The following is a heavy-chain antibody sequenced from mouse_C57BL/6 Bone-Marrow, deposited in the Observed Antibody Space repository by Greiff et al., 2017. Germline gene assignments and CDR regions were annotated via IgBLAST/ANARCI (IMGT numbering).Heavy chain of an antibody. J-gene: IGHJ2*01. D-gene: IGHD2-12*01. CDR3: ARGVYYSGDLDY. Sequence: QVQLQQPGAELVMPGASVKLSCKASGYTFTSYWMHWVKQRPGQGLEWIGEIDPSASYTNYNQKFKGKSTLTVDKSSSTAYMQLSSLTSEDSAVYYCARGVYYSGDLDYWGQGTTLTVSS. V-gene: IGHV1-69*01. CDR2: IDPSASYT. CDR1: GYTFTSYW.